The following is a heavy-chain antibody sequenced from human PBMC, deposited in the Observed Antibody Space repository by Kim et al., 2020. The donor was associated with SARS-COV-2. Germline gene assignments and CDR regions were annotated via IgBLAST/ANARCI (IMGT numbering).Heavy chain of an antibody. V-gene: IGHV4-39*07. CDR3: AGEVGATPPFFDY. CDR1: GGSISSSCYY. D-gene: IGHD1-26*01. Sequence: SETLSLTCTVSGGSISSSCYYWGWIRQPPGKGLEWIGSIYYSGSTYYNPSLKSRVTISVDTSKNQFSLQLSSVTAADTAVYYCAGEVGATPPFFDYWGQGTLVTVSS. J-gene: IGHJ4*02. CDR2: IYYSGST.